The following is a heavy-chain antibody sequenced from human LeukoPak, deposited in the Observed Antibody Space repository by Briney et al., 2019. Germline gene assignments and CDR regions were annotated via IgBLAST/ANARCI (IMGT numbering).Heavy chain of an antibody. CDR1: GGSISSSYSY. D-gene: IGHD2-21*01. J-gene: IGHJ4*02. V-gene: IGHV4-39*07. Sequence: SETLSLTCTVSGGSISSSYSYWGWIRQPPGKGLEWIGNIYYSGSTYYSPSLTSRVTVSVDTSENQFSLKLSSVTAADTAVYYCARVRGLFRYFDYWGQGTLVTVSS. CDR3: ARVRGLFRYFDY. CDR2: IYYSGST.